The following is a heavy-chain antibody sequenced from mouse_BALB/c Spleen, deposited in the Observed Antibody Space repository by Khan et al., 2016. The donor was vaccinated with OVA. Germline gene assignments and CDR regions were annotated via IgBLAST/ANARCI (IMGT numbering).Heavy chain of an antibody. CDR2: INTYTGEP. CDR3: ARIASYWYSDV. J-gene: IGHJ1*01. V-gene: IGHV9-1*02. Sequence: QIQLVQSGPELKKPGETVKISCKASGYTFTNYGMNWVKQAPGKGLKWMGWINTYTGEPPSADDFKGRFVFSLETSASTAYLQISNLKNEDMTTYFCARIASYWYSDVWRAGTTVTVSS. CDR1: GYTFTNYG.